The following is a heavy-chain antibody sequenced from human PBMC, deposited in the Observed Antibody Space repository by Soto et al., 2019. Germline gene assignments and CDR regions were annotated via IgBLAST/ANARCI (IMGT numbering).Heavy chain of an antibody. CDR3: ARHGPPYCGSGYYSEMDV. V-gene: IGHV5-51*01. J-gene: IGHJ6*02. Sequence: PGESLKISCKASGFSLNTYWIAWVRQMPGKGLEWMGAIFPGDSDTRYSPSFQGQVTISADRSLSIAYIQWGSLRASDSATYYCARHGPPYCGSGYYSEMDVWGPGTTVTVSS. D-gene: IGHD3-10*01. CDR1: GFSLNTYW. CDR2: IFPGDSDT.